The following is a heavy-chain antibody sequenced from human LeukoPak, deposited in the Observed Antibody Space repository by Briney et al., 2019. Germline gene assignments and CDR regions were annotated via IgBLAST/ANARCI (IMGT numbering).Heavy chain of an antibody. CDR2: IESSTDGGTT. CDR3: TTSPGITVFGVVTAY. D-gene: IGHD3-3*01. Sequence: GGSLRLSCAASGPTFRNAFMNWVRQAPGKGLEWVGRIESSTDGGTTDYAAPVKGRFTMSRDDSKNTLYLQMNNVKTEDTGVYYCTTSPGITVFGVVTAYGGQGTLVIVSS. J-gene: IGHJ4*02. CDR1: GPTFRNAF. V-gene: IGHV3-15*04.